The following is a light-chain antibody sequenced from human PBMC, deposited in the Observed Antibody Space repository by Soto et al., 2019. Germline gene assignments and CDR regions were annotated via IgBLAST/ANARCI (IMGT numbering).Light chain of an antibody. CDR3: SSYTSSSLHV. J-gene: IGLJ1*01. CDR1: SSDVGGYNY. Sequence: LTQPASVSGSPGQSVTISCTGTSSDVGGYNYVSWYQQHPGKAPKLMIYDVSNRPSGVSNHFSGSKSGNTASLTIPGLQAEDEADYYCSSYTSSSLHVFGTGTKVTVL. V-gene: IGLV2-14*03. CDR2: DVS.